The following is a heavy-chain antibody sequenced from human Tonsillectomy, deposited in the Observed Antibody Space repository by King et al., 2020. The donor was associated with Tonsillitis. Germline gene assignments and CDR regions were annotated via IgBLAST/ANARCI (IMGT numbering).Heavy chain of an antibody. CDR2: IHYSGST. V-gene: IGHV4-39*01. Sequence: LQLQESGPGLVKPSETLSLTCAVSGGSMSSSIYYWGWIRQPPGKGLEWIGSIHYSGSTYYNTSLKSRVTISVDTSKNQFSLKLGSVTAADTAGYYCARYYYDNSAYTYYFDYWGQGTLGTVSS. CDR3: ARYYYDNSAYTYYFDY. CDR1: GGSMSSSIYY. D-gene: IGHD3-22*01. J-gene: IGHJ4*02.